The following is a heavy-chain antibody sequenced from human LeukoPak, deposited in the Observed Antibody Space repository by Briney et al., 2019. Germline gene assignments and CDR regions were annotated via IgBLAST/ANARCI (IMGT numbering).Heavy chain of an antibody. Sequence: PSETLSLTCTVSGGSISSSSYYWGWIRQPPGKGLEWIGSIYYSGSTYYNPSLKSRVTISVDTSKNQFSLKLSSVTAADTAVYYYARPDTAMVPHAFDIWGQGTMVTVSS. J-gene: IGHJ3*02. CDR1: GGSISSSSYY. CDR2: IYYSGST. CDR3: ARPDTAMVPHAFDI. V-gene: IGHV4-39*07. D-gene: IGHD5-18*01.